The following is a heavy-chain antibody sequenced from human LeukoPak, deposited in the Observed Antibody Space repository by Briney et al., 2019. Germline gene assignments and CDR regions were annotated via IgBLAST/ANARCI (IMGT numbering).Heavy chain of an antibody. D-gene: IGHD2-2*01. Sequence: SETLSLTCTVSGGSISSGRYYWSWIRQPAGKGLEWIGRVYTSGSTNYNPSLKSRVTISVETSKNQFSLKLSSVTAADTAVYYCARGYCSSTSCYAYNWFDPWGQGTLVPVSS. CDR2: VYTSGST. V-gene: IGHV4-61*02. J-gene: IGHJ5*02. CDR3: ARGYCSSTSCYAYNWFDP. CDR1: GGSISSGRYY.